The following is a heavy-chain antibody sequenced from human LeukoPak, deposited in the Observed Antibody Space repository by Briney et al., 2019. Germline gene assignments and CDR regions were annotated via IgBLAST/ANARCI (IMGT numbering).Heavy chain of an antibody. Sequence: GASVKVSCKASGYTFTSYGISWVRQAPGQGLEWMGWISAYNGNTNYAQKLQGRVTMTTDTSTCTAYMELRSLRSDDTAVYYCARTDNYGFKWGDWFDPWGQGTLVTVSS. D-gene: IGHD3-10*01. V-gene: IGHV1-18*01. CDR1: GYTFTSYG. CDR2: ISAYNGNT. J-gene: IGHJ5*02. CDR3: ARTDNYGFKWGDWFDP.